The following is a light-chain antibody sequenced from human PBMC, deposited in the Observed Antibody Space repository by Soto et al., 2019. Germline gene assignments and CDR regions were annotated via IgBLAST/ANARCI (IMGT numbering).Light chain of an antibody. V-gene: IGLV1-40*01. CDR1: SSNIGAGYD. Sequence: QSVLTQPPPVSGSPGQRVTISCTGSSSNIGAGYDVHWYQHLPGTAPKLLIYLNINRPSGVPDRFSGSTSGTSASLSITGLQAEDEADYYCQSYDTSLSGYVFGTGTKVTVL. J-gene: IGLJ1*01. CDR3: QSYDTSLSGYV. CDR2: LNI.